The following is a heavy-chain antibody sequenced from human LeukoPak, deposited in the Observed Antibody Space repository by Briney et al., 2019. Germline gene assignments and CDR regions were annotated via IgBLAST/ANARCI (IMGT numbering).Heavy chain of an antibody. D-gene: IGHD2-2*01. J-gene: IGHJ6*02. CDR1: GFTFSSYW. CDR2: INSDGNST. V-gene: IGHV3-74*01. CDR3: ARGDIVVVPAAIATSDYYGMDV. Sequence: PGGSLRLSCAASGFTFSSYWMHWVRQAPGKGLVWVSRINSDGNSTSYADSVKGRFTISRDNAKNTLYLQMNSLRAEDTAVYYCARGDIVVVPAAIATSDYYGMDVWGQGTTVTVSS.